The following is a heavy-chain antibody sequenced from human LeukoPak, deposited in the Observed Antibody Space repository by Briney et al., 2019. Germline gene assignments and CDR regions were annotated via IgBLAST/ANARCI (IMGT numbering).Heavy chain of an antibody. Sequence: GGSLRLSCAASGFTFSGSAMHWVRQASGKGLEWAGRIRSKANSYATAYAASVKGRFTISRDDSKNTAYLRMNSLKTEDTAVYYCTRHMSAFDIRGQGTMVTVSS. CDR2: IRSKANSYAT. CDR3: TRHMSAFDI. J-gene: IGHJ3*02. V-gene: IGHV3-73*01. CDR1: GFTFSGSA. D-gene: IGHD3-16*01.